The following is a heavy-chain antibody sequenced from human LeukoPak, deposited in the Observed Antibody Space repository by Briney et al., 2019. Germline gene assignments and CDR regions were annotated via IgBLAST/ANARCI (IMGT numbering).Heavy chain of an antibody. J-gene: IGHJ6*02. D-gene: IGHD3-10*01. Sequence: GGSLRLSCAASGLTFSAYPINWVRQAPGKGLEWVSSISSSSSYIYYADSVKGRFTISRDNAKNSLYLQMNSLRDEDTAVYYCAVASMVTGDGMDVWGQGTTVTVSS. V-gene: IGHV3-21*01. CDR1: GLTFSAYP. CDR2: ISSSSSYI. CDR3: AVASMVTGDGMDV.